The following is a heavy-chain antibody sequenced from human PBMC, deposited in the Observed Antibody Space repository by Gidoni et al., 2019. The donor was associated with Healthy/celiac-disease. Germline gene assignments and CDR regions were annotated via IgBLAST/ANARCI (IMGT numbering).Heavy chain of an antibody. D-gene: IGHD3-3*01. Sequence: QVQLVESGGGVVQPGRSLRLSCAASGFTFSSYGMHWVRQAPGKGLEWVAVIWYDGSNKYYADSVKGRFTISRDNSKNTLYLQMNSLRAEDTAVYYCARELGTGITIPLQHWGQGTLVTVSS. V-gene: IGHV3-33*01. CDR2: IWYDGSNK. J-gene: IGHJ1*01. CDR3: ARELGTGITIPLQH. CDR1: GFTFSSYG.